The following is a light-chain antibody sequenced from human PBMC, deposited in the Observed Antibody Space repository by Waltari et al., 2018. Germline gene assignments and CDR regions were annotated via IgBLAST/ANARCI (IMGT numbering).Light chain of an antibody. Sequence: EIVMTQSPATLSVSPGERATHSCRASQSATNYLPWYQQKPGQAPRLLIFGASTRATGGPARFSGSGSGTEFTLTISSLQSEDSGVYYCQQYSKWPPFTFGQGTNLEIK. CDR3: QQYSKWPPFT. V-gene: IGKV3-15*01. CDR2: GAS. CDR1: QSATNY. J-gene: IGKJ2*01.